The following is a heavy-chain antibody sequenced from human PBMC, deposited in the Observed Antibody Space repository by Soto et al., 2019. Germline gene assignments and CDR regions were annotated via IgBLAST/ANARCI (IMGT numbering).Heavy chain of an antibody. CDR2: IFDSGNT. CDR1: GGSLXTYY. Sequence: SETLSLTCTVSGGSLXTYYWGWIRQPPGKGLEWIGNIFDSGNTNYNPSLKSRVTMTKDTSTSTVYMELNSLTSEDTAVYYCARDQSWHDLVWWFDPWGQGTLVTVSS. J-gene: IGHJ5*02. V-gene: IGHV4-59*01. CDR3: ARDQSWHDLVWWFDP. D-gene: IGHD1-1*01.